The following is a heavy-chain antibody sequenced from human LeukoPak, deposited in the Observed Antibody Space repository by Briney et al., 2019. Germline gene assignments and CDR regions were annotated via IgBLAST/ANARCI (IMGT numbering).Heavy chain of an antibody. V-gene: IGHV1-24*01. CDR3: ATTGPTLPSYYYYYGMDV. CDR1: GYTLTELS. Sequence: ASVKVSCKVSGYTLTELSMHWVRQAPGKGLEWMGGFDPEDGETIYAQKFQGRVTMTEDTSTDTAYMELSSLRSEDTAVYYCATTGPTLPSYYYYYGMDVWGQGTTVTVSS. J-gene: IGHJ6*02. CDR2: FDPEDGET.